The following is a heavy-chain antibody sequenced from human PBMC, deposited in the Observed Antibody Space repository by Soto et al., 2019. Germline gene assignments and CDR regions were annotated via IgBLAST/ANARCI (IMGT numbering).Heavy chain of an antibody. CDR2: IYYSGST. CDR1: GGSISSYY. D-gene: IGHD6-13*01. J-gene: IGHJ6*02. Sequence: SETLSLTCTVSGGSISSYYWSWIRQPPGKGLEWIWYIYYSGSTNYNPSLKSRVTISVDTSKKQFSLKLSSVTAADTAVYYCAGDRIAAAAHYSYGMYXWGRGTRFTVS. CDR3: AGDRIAAAAHYSYGMYX. V-gene: IGHV4-59*01.